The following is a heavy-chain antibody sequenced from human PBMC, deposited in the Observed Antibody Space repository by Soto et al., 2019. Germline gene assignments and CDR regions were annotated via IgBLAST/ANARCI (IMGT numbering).Heavy chain of an antibody. CDR3: VRRVSGNYDY. CDR2: ISSNGGTT. V-gene: IGHV3-64*01. J-gene: IGHJ4*02. Sequence: EMRLAESGGGMVQPGGSLRLSCVASGFTFSSYDMHWVRQAPGKGLEYVSSISSNGGTTYYGNSVKGRFTISRDNSKNTLYLQMGSLRAEDMAVYYCVRRVSGNYDYWGQGTLVTVSS. CDR1: GFTFSSYD. D-gene: IGHD1-7*01.